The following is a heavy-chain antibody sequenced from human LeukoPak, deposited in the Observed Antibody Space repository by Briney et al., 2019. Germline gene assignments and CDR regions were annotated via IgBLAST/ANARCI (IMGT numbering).Heavy chain of an antibody. J-gene: IGHJ5*02. D-gene: IGHD6-13*01. CDR1: GFTFSSYS. CDR3: ASQYSSSWYSGNWFDP. CDR2: ISSSSSYI. V-gene: IGHV3-21*01. Sequence: GGSLRLSCAASGFTFSSYSMNWVRQAPGKGLEWVSSISSSSSYIYYADSVKGRFTISRDNSKNTLYLQMNSLRAEDTAVYYCASQYSSSWYSGNWFDPWGQGTLVTVSS.